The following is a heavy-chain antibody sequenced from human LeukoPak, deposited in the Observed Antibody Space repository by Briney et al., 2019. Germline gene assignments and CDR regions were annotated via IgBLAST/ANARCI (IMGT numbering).Heavy chain of an antibody. V-gene: IGHV1-69*13. J-gene: IGHJ6*02. CDR1: GGTFSSYA. Sequence: GASVKVSCKASGGTFSSYAISWVRQAPGQGLEWMGGIIPIFGIANYAQKFQGRVTITADESTSTAYMELSSLRSEDTAVYYCAREMELVHYYYGMDVWDQGTTVTVSS. D-gene: IGHD6-6*01. CDR2: IIPIFGIA. CDR3: AREMELVHYYYGMDV.